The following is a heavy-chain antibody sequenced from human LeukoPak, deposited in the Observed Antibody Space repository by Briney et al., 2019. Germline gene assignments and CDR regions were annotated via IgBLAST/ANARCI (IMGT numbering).Heavy chain of an antibody. J-gene: IGHJ4*02. V-gene: IGHV3-7*01. CDR1: GFSISSHW. D-gene: IGHD3-10*01. Sequence: GGSLRLSCVASGFSISSHWMSWVRQAPGKGLEWVASLKEDVSARNLVDSVKGRFTISTDNAKNSLYLHMNSLRVEDTAVYYCARGPTYGSRSDFLESWGLGTLVTVSS. CDR3: ARGPTYGSRSDFLES. CDR2: LKEDVSAR.